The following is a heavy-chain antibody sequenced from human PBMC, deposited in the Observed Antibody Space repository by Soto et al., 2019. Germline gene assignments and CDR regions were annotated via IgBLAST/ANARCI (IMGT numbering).Heavy chain of an antibody. CDR3: VSQRTSVLTQAYFDY. D-gene: IGHD2-8*01. V-gene: IGHV4-39*01. CDR1: GGSVRNRNYY. CDR2: VDYRGRS. Sequence: SASLSLNRTFSGGSVRNRNYYWVGILHSPGTSLEWIGSVDYRGRSDSKPSGKSRVTMSVDTAKNKFSLNLNSVTASDTAVYFCVSQRTSVLTQAYFDYWGPRALVTVSS. J-gene: IGHJ4*02.